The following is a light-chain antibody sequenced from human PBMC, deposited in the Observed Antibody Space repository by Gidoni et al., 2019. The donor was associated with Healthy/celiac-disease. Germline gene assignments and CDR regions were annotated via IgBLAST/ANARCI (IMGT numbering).Light chain of an antibody. CDR2: DAS. J-gene: IGKJ5*01. Sequence: EIVLTQSPATLSLSPGERATLSCRASQSVSSYLAWYQQKPGQAPRLLIYDASNRAPGIPARFSGSGSETDFTLTISSLEPEDFAVYYCQQRSNWFTFGQGTRLEIK. CDR1: QSVSSY. V-gene: IGKV3-11*01. CDR3: QQRSNWFT.